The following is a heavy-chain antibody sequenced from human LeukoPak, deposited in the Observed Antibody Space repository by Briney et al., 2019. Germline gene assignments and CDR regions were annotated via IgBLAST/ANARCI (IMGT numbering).Heavy chain of an antibody. CDR2: INQDGSEK. CDR3: VRAIGSNTL. D-gene: IGHD4-23*01. CDR1: GFTFTTYW. V-gene: IGHV3-7*01. J-gene: IGHJ4*02. Sequence: PGGSLRLSCAASGFTFTTYWMSWVRQAPGKVLEWVANINQDGSEKYYVDSVKGQFTISRDNAKNSLYLQMNSLRAEDTAVYFCVRAIGSNTLWGQGTLVTVSS.